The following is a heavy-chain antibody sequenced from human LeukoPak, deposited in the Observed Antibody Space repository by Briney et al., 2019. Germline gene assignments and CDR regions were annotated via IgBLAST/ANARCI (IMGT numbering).Heavy chain of an antibody. CDR3: ARDFVAGPMTQNFDY. J-gene: IGHJ4*02. Sequence: GGSLRLSCAASGFTFSDYDMSWIRQAPGKGLEWVSYISSSSSYTNYADSVKGRFTISRDNAKNSLYLQMNSLRAEDTAVYYCARDFVAGPMTQNFDYWRQGTLVTVSS. CDR2: ISSSSSYT. CDR1: GFTFSDYD. D-gene: IGHD3-22*01. V-gene: IGHV3-11*06.